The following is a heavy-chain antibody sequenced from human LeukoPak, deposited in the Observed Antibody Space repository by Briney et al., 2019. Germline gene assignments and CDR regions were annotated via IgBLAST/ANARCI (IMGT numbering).Heavy chain of an antibody. J-gene: IGHJ4*02. CDR1: GFTFSSYW. CDR2: INSDGSST. CDR3: AREPVYDYVWGSYRYNYFDY. D-gene: IGHD3-16*02. Sequence: GGSLRLSCAASGFTFSSYWMHWVRQAPGKGLVWVSRINSDGSSTSYADSVKGRFTISRDNAKNTLYLQMNSLRAEDTAVYYCAREPVYDYVWGSYRYNYFDYWAREPWSPSPQ. V-gene: IGHV3-74*01.